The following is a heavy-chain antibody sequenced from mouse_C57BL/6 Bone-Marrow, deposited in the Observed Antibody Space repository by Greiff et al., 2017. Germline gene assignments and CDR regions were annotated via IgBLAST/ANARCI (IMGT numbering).Heavy chain of an antibody. CDR1: GFNIKDDY. J-gene: IGHJ1*03. V-gene: IGHV14-4*01. Sequence: VQLQQSGAELVRPGASVKLSCKASGFNIKDDYMHWVKQRPEQGLEWIGWIDPENGDTEYASKFQGKATITADTSSNTAYLQLSSLTSEDTAVYYCTQITTVVADWYFDVWGTGTTVTVSS. D-gene: IGHD1-1*01. CDR3: TQITTVVADWYFDV. CDR2: IDPENGDT.